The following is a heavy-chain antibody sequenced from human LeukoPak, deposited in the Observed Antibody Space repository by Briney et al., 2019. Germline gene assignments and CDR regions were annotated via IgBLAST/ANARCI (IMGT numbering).Heavy chain of an antibody. CDR3: AKLTSASGAYGVDV. CDR1: GFTFSRYW. V-gene: IGHV3-7*03. J-gene: IGHJ6*02. Sequence: GGSLRLSCAASGFTFSRYWMNWVRQVPGKGLEWVANIKQDGNEIHYADSVEGRFTISRDNSKNTVYLQMNSLRAEDTAIYYCAKLTSASGAYGVDVWGQGTTVTVSS. D-gene: IGHD3-10*01. CDR2: IKQDGNEI.